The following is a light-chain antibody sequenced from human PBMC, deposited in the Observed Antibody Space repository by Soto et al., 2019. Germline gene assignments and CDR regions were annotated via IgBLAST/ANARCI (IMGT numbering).Light chain of an antibody. V-gene: IGKV3-20*01. CDR2: GAS. Sequence: IVLTQSPGTVSLSPGERVTLSCRASETIGRAYFAWYQQKPGQTPRLLLYGASNRAAGIPDRFSGSGSGTDFTLTISRLEPEDSAVYYCHQYGTPPFTFGQGTKLEIK. J-gene: IGKJ2*01. CDR1: ETIGRAY. CDR3: HQYGTPPFT.